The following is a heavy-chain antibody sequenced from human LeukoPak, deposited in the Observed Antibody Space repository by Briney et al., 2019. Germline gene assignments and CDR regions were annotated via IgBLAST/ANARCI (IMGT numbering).Heavy chain of an antibody. D-gene: IGHD1-26*01. CDR1: GGSISSYY. J-gene: IGHJ6*02. Sequence: SETLSLTCTVSGGSISSYYWSWIRQPPGKGLEWIGYIYYSGSTNYNPSLKSRVTISVDTSKNQFSLKLSSVTAADTAVYYCARDSDYYGMDVWGQGTTVTVSS. V-gene: IGHV4-59*01. CDR2: IYYSGST. CDR3: ARDSDYYGMDV.